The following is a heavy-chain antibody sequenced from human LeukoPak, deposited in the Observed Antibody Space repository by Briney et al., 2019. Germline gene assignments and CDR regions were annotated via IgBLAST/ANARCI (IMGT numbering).Heavy chain of an antibody. D-gene: IGHD3-22*01. V-gene: IGHV1-18*01. CDR2: ISAYNGHT. Sequence: ASVTVSCMASGYTFTNYGISWVRQAPGQGLEWMGWISAYNGHTKYAQRFQGRVTMTTDTSTSTAYMDLRSLRSDDTAVYYCARGSPPRRNYDSSGYYSYYFDYWGQGTLVTVSS. CDR3: ARGSPPRRNYDSSGYYSYYFDY. J-gene: IGHJ4*02. CDR1: GYTFTNYG.